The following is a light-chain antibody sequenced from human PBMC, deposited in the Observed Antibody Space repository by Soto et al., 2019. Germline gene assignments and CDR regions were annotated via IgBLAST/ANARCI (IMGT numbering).Light chain of an antibody. CDR2: DAS. V-gene: IGKV3-15*01. CDR3: HQYNNWPPWT. Sequence: EIVMTQSPATLSVSPGEGAALSCRASQSVRTSLAWFQQKPGQAPRLLISDASTRATGVPARFSGSGSGTEFSLTISSVQSEDFAVYYCHQYNNWPPWTFGQGTKVEIK. J-gene: IGKJ1*01. CDR1: QSVRTS.